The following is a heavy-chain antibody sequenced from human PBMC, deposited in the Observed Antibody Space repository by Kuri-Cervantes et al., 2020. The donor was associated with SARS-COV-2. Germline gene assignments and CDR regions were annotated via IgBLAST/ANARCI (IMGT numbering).Heavy chain of an antibody. CDR2: IWYDGSNK. Sequence: GGSLRLSCAASGFTFSSYGMHWVRQAPGKGLEWVAVIWYDGSNKYYADSVKGRFTISRDNSKNTLYLQMGSLRAEDMAVYYCARLAGYCSRSICPDYWGQGALVTVSS. CDR3: ARLAGYCSRSICPDY. CDR1: GFTFSSYG. D-gene: IGHD2-2*01. J-gene: IGHJ4*02. V-gene: IGHV3-33*01.